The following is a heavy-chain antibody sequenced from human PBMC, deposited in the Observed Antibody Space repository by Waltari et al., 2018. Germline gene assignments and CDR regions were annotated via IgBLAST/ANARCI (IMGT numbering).Heavy chain of an antibody. V-gene: IGHV4-38-2*01. D-gene: IGHD3-10*01. CDR1: GYSLSSGYS. CDR2: ISGSSGTT. J-gene: IGHJ4*02. Sequence: QVQLQESGPGLVKPSETLSLTCAVSGYSLSSGYSWGWIRQSPGKGLEYIGHISGSSGTTYYNPSLKSRVTISKDTSKNQFSLKLSSVTAADTAVYYCARLSGSYYYFDYWGQGVLVTVSS. CDR3: ARLSGSYYYFDY.